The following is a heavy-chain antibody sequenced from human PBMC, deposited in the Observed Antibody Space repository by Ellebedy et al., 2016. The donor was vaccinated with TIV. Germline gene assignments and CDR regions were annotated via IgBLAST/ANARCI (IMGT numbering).Heavy chain of an antibody. Sequence: PGGSLRLSCAASGFTFSSYAMTWVRQAPGKGLEWVSTISGSGGSTYYADSVKGRFTISRANSKNTVYLQMNSLRAEDTAVYYCAKDQTIVSTIVDYWGQGTLVTVSS. V-gene: IGHV3-23*01. CDR1: GFTFSSYA. J-gene: IGHJ4*02. D-gene: IGHD5/OR15-5a*01. CDR2: ISGSGGST. CDR3: AKDQTIVSTIVDY.